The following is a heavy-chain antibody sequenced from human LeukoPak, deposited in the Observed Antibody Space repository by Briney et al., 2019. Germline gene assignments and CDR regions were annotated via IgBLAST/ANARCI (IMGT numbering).Heavy chain of an antibody. CDR3: ASGYYYDSSGYDDAFDI. Sequence: SETLSLTCAVYGGSFSGYYWSWIRQPPGKGLEWIGEINHSGSTNYNPSLKSRVTISVDTSKNQFSLKLSSVTAADTAVYYCASGYYYDSSGYDDAFDIWGQGTMVTASS. CDR2: INHSGST. V-gene: IGHV4-34*01. CDR1: GGSFSGYY. J-gene: IGHJ3*02. D-gene: IGHD3-22*01.